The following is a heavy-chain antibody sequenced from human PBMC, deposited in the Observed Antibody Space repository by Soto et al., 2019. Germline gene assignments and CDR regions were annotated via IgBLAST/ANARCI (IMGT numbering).Heavy chain of an antibody. CDR1: GSGFTFSRYA. CDR2: ISHSDGST. J-gene: IGHJ3*02. D-gene: IGHD2-21*02. Sequence: EVQLLESGGGLAQPGGSLRLSCTVSGSGFTFSRYAMNWVRQAPGKGLEWVSSISHSDGSTDYGYSVRGRFTVSRDNSKNTLYLQMNSRRADDTAVYFGAKEMWGVVTSGQPFQMWGQGTMVTVSP. V-gene: IGHV3-23*01. CDR3: AKEMWGVVTSGQPFQM.